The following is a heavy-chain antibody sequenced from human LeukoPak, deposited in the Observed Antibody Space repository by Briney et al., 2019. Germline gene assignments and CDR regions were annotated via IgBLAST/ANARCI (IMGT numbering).Heavy chain of an antibody. J-gene: IGHJ4*02. V-gene: IGHV5-10-1*01. D-gene: IGHD6-13*01. CDR1: GYSFTSYL. CDR2: IDPSDSYT. CDR3: AISRGQLADY. Sequence: GESLKISCKGSGYSFTSYLISWVRQMPVKGLEWMGRIDPSDSYTNYSPSFQGHVTISADESISTAYLQWSSLKASDTAMYYCAISRGQLADYWGQGTLVTVSS.